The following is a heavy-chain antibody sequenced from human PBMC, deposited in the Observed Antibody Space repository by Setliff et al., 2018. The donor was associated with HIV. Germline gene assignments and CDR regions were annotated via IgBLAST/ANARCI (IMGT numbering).Heavy chain of an antibody. V-gene: IGHV1-3*01. J-gene: IGHJ5*02. D-gene: IGHD6-13*01. CDR3: ARDRDSLLIGYTPNNWFDP. Sequence: ASVKVSCKASGYTFTRYAIHWLRQAPGQSLEWMGWINADNGDTKYSQKFQGRLTITRDTSANTVYMELSSPRSEDTAVFYCARDRDSLLIGYTPNNWFDPWGQGTLVTVSS. CDR1: GYTFTRYA. CDR2: INADNGDT.